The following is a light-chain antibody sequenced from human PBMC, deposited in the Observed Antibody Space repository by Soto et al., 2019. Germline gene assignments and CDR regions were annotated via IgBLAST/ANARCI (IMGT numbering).Light chain of an antibody. CDR2: DVS. CDR3: SSYPRSSTLV. J-gene: IGLJ1*01. CDR1: SSDVGGYNY. Sequence: QSALTQPASVSGSPGQSITISCTGTSSDVGGYNYVSWYQQHPGKAPKLMIYDVSNRPSGVSNRFSGSKSGNTASLTISGLQPEDEADYYCSSYPRSSTLVFGTGTKLTVL. V-gene: IGLV2-14*01.